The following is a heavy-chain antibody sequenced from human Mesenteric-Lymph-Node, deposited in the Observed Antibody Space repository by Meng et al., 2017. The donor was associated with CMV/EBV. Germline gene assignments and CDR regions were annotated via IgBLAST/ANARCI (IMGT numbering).Heavy chain of an antibody. CDR3: ARDLGRYCSSTSCLYYYYYGMDV. Sequence: ASVKVSCKASRYTFTDYYIHWVRQAPGQGLEWMGWINPNSGGTNYAQKFQGRVTMTRDTSISTAYMELSRLRSDDTAVYYCARDLGRYCSSTSCLYYYYYGMDVWGQGTTVTVSS. D-gene: IGHD2-2*01. V-gene: IGHV1-2*02. CDR2: INPNSGGT. J-gene: IGHJ6*02. CDR1: RYTFTDYY.